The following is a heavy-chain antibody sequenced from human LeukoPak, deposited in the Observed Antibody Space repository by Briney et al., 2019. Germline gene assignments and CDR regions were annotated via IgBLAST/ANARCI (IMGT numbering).Heavy chain of an antibody. CDR1: GYTFTSYY. J-gene: IGHJ5*02. D-gene: IGHD2-2*01. CDR2: INPSGGST. CDR3: ARGLYIAVVPAANGQGWFDP. Sequence: ASVKVSCKSSGYTFTSYYMHWVRQAPGQGLEWMGIINPSGGSTSYAQKFQGRVTMTRDTSTSTVYMELSSLRSEDTAVYYCARGLYIAVVPAANGQGWFDPWGQGTLVTVSS. V-gene: IGHV1-46*01.